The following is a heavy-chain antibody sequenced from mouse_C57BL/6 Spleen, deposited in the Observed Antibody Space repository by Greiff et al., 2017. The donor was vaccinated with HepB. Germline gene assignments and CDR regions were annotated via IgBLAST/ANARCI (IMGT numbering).Heavy chain of an antibody. V-gene: IGHV2-6*01. Sequence: VQVVESGPGLVAPSQRLSITCTVSGFSLTSYGVDWVRQSPGKGLAWLGVIWGVGSTNYNSALKSRLSISKDNSKSQVFLKMNSLQTDDTAMYYCARYSNYVGYAMDYWGQGTSVTVSS. CDR1: GFSLTSYG. D-gene: IGHD2-5*01. CDR2: IWGVGST. J-gene: IGHJ4*01. CDR3: ARYSNYVGYAMDY.